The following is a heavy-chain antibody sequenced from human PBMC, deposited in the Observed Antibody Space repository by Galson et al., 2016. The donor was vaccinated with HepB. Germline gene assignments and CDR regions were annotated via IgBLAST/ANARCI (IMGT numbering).Heavy chain of an antibody. CDR3: AKVDCGGDCKRFDY. J-gene: IGHJ4*02. D-gene: IGHD2-21*02. CDR1: GFTFISYN. V-gene: IGHV3-48*01. CDR2: ISSSGGTI. Sequence: SLRLSCAASGFTFISYNMNWVRQAPGKGLEWISYISSSGGTIYYADSVKGRFTISRDNAKNSLYLQMNSLRAEDTALYYCAKVDCGGDCKRFDYWGQGTLVTVSS.